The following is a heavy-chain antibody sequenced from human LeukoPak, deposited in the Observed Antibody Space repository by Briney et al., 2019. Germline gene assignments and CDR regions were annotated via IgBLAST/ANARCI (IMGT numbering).Heavy chain of an antibody. D-gene: IGHD1-14*01. CDR3: TRDRSRAEDD. V-gene: IGHV3-7*01. CDR2: INQGGSDK. CDR1: GFTFSGHW. J-gene: IGHJ4*02. Sequence: GGSLRLSCAAAGFTFSGHWMSWVRQAPGKGLEWVANINQGGSDKYYVDSVKGRFTISRDNANNLLYLQMNSLRGEDTAVYYCTRDRSRAEDDWGQGTLVTVSS.